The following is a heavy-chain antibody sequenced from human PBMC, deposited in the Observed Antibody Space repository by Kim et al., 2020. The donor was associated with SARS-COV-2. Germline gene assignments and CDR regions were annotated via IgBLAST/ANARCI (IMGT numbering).Heavy chain of an antibody. D-gene: IGHD1-1*01. V-gene: IGHV3-11*06. CDR1: GFTFSDYY. J-gene: IGHJ3*02. Sequence: GGSLRLSCAASGFTFSDYYMSWIRQAPGKGLEWVSYISSSSSYTNYADSVKGRFTISRDNAKNSLYLQMNSLRAEDTAVYYCARDRVVGTTDAFDIWGQGTMVTVSS. CDR3: ARDRVVGTTDAFDI. CDR2: ISSSSSYT.